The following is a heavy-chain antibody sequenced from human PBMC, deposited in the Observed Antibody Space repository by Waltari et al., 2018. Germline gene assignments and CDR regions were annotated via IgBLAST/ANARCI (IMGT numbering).Heavy chain of an antibody. V-gene: IGHV4-59*01. CDR1: GGSISSYY. CDR3: ARDRVGADFDY. D-gene: IGHD1-26*01. CDR2: IYYSGST. Sequence: QVQLQESVPGLVKPSETLSLTCTVSGGSISSYYWSWIRQPPGKGPEWIGYIYYSGSTNYNPSLKSRVTISVDTSKNQFSLKLSSVTAADTAVYYCARDRVGADFDYWGQGTLVTVSS. J-gene: IGHJ4*02.